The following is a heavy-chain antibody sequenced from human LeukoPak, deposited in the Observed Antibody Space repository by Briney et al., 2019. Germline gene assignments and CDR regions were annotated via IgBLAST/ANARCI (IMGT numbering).Heavy chain of an antibody. CDR1: GFTFSSYA. CDR3: ARDTLGEGEDANYAVYYFDY. CDR2: IKQDGNEK. Sequence: GALRLSCAASGFTFSSYAMSWVRQAPGKGLEWVANIKQDGNEKYYADSVKGRFTISRDNAKNSLDLQMNSLRAEDTAVYYCARDTLGEGEDANYAVYYFDYWGQGTPVTVSS. V-gene: IGHV3-7*01. D-gene: IGHD4/OR15-4a*01. J-gene: IGHJ4*02.